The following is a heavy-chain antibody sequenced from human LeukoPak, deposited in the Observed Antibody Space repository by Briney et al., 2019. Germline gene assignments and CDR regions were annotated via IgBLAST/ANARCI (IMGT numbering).Heavy chain of an antibody. CDR1: GYTFTSYD. Sequence: GASVKVSCKASGYTFTSYDINWVRQAAGQGPEWVGVMNPNSGTTGYAQKFQGRVTMTRNTSISTAYMELSSLRSEDTAVYYCARGRYYYNSSGYPEYFQHWGQGTLVTVSS. V-gene: IGHV1-8*01. CDR3: ARGRYYYNSSGYPEYFQH. D-gene: IGHD3-22*01. J-gene: IGHJ1*01. CDR2: MNPNSGTT.